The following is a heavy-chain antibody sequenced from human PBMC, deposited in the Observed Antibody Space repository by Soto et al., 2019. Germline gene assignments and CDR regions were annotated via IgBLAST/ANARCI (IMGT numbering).Heavy chain of an antibody. Sequence: QLQLQESGPGLVKPSETLSLTCTVSGGSISSSSYYWGWIRQPPGKGLEWIGSIYYSGSTYYNPSLKRQVTISVDTSKNQFSLKLSSVTAADTAVYYCARHVRFLEWLLSSMYNWFDPWGQGTLVTVSS. D-gene: IGHD3-3*01. V-gene: IGHV4-39*01. CDR2: IYYSGST. J-gene: IGHJ5*02. CDR3: ARHVRFLEWLLSSMYNWFDP. CDR1: GGSISSSSYY.